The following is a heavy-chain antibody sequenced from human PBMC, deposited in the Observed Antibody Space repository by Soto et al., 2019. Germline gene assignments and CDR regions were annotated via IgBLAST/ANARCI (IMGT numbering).Heavy chain of an antibody. CDR2: ISYDGSNK. CDR3: ARDGGRDHYYYSGMDV. CDR1: GLTFSSYA. D-gene: IGHD1-26*01. J-gene: IGHJ6*02. Sequence: GGSLRLSCAASGLTFSSYAMHWVRQAPGKGLEWVAVISYDGSNKYYADSVKGRFTISRDNPKNTLYLPMNSLRAEDTAVYYCARDGGRDHYYYSGMDVWGQGTTVTVSS. V-gene: IGHV3-30-3*01.